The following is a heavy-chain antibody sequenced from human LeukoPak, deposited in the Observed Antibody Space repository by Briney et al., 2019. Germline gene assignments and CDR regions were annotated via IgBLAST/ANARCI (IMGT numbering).Heavy chain of an antibody. D-gene: IGHD6-25*01. V-gene: IGHV4-4*02. CDR1: GGSISSSKW. Sequence: SETLSLTCSVSGGSISSSKWWLWVPQPPGKALECCGEIYYSGSTNYNLSLKSRVTISVDKSKNLFALKLSAVTAADTGVYYCARAYSRASSAVTYFDYWGQGTLVTVSS. CDR3: ARAYSRASSAVTYFDY. CDR2: IYYSGST. J-gene: IGHJ4*02.